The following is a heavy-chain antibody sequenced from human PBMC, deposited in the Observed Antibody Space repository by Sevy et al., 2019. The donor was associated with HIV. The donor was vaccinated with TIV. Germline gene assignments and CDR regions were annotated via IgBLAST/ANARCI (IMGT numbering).Heavy chain of an antibody. CDR3: ARDGGYDSRGYDISNY. J-gene: IGHJ4*02. V-gene: IGHV3-30-3*01. CDR1: GFTFSTYA. CDR2: ISYDGSNT. D-gene: IGHD3-22*01. Sequence: GGSLRLSCAASGFTFSTYAMHWVRQAPGKGLEWVAVISYDGSNTYYADSVKGRFTISRDSSKNTLYLQMNSLRAEDTAVYFCARDGGYDSRGYDISNYWGQGTLVTVSS.